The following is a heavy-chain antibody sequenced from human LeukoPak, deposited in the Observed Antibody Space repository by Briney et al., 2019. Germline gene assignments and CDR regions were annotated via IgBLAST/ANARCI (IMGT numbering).Heavy chain of an antibody. J-gene: IGHJ6*03. Sequence: VASVKVSCKASGYTFTSYGISWVRQAPGQGLEWMGWISAYNGNTNYAQKLQGRVTMTTDTSTSTAYMELRSLRSDDTAVYYCARDTMIVVAPTSELKHYMDVWGKGTTVTVSS. V-gene: IGHV1-18*01. CDR2: ISAYNGNT. CDR1: GYTFTSYG. D-gene: IGHD3-22*01. CDR3: ARDTMIVVAPTSELKHYMDV.